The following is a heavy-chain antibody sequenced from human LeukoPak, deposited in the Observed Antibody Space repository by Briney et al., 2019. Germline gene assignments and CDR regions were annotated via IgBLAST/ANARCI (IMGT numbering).Heavy chain of an antibody. D-gene: IGHD4-17*01. Sequence: GGSLRLSCAASGLTFSSYAMSWVRQAPGKGLEWVSAISGSGESTYYAVSVKGRFTIFRDNSKNTLYLQMNSLRAEDTAVYYCAKGLNAVTTYGFDMWGRGTTVTVSS. CDR3: AKGLNAVTTYGFDM. CDR2: ISGSGEST. J-gene: IGHJ3*02. CDR1: GLTFSSYA. V-gene: IGHV3-23*01.